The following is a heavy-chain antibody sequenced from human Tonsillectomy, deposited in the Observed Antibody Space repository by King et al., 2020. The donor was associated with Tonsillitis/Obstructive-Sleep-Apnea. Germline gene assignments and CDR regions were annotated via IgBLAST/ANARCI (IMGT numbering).Heavy chain of an antibody. CDR1: GFTFDSYA. CDR3: AKFSVSQGWMDV. D-gene: IGHD5/OR15-5a*01. CDR2: ISVSGAYI. V-gene: IGHV3-23*04. J-gene: IGHJ6*04. Sequence: EVQLVESGGGLVQPGGSLRLSCAASGFTFDSYAMSWVRQAPGKGLEWVSTISVSGAYIYYTDSVKGRFTISRDNSKNTLNVQMDSLRAEDTAVYYCAKFSVSQGWMDVWGNGTTVTVSS.